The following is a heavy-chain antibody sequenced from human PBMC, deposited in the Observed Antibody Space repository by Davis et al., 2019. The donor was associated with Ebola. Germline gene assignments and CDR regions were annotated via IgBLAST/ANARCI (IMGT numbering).Heavy chain of an antibody. V-gene: IGHV3-30-3*02. CDR1: GFTFSSYA. CDR3: AKSGPKQGVFVYYFDY. Sequence: GESLKISCAASGFTFSSYAMHWVRQAPGKGLEWVAVISYDGSNKYYADSVKGRFTISRDNSKNTLYLQMNSLRAEDTAVYYCAKSGPKQGVFVYYFDYWGQGTLVTVSS. J-gene: IGHJ4*02. CDR2: ISYDGSNK. D-gene: IGHD3-16*01.